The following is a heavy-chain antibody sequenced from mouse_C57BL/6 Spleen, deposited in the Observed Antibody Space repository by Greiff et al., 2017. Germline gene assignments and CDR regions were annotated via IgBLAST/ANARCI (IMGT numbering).Heavy chain of an antibody. CDR1: GYTFTDYT. J-gene: IGHJ1*03. CDR3: ATSLLWWYFDV. CDR2: FYPRDGST. V-gene: IGHV1-78*01. D-gene: IGHD2-1*01. Sequence: VQLQQSDAELVKPGASVKISCKVSGYTFTDYTIHWMKQRHEQGLEWIGYFYPRDGSTKYNEKFKGKATLTVEKSSSTVYMQLNSLPSDDSAVXCSATSLLWWYFDVWGTGTTVTVSS.